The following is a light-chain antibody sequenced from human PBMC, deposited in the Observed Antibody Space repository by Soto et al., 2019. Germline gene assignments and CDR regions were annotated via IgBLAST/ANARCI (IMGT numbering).Light chain of an antibody. Sequence: EIVMTQSPATLSVSPGGRATLSCRASQSISGTLAWYQQKPAQAPRLLIYGASTRAAGFPASFSGSGSGTDFTLTISSLQSEDFAVYYCQQYDNWPWTFGQGTKVEIK. CDR1: QSISGT. J-gene: IGKJ1*01. CDR2: GAS. V-gene: IGKV3-15*01. CDR3: QQYDNWPWT.